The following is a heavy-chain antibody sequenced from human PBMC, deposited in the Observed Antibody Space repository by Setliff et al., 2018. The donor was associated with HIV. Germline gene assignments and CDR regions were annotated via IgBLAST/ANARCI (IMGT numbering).Heavy chain of an antibody. V-gene: IGHV4-39*01. CDR1: GGSISSSNYY. CDR3: ARRVILSYGYYFDY. J-gene: IGHJ4*02. CDR2: IYYSGNT. D-gene: IGHD3-16*02. Sequence: SETLSLTCTVSGGSISSSNYYWGWLRQPPGKGLEWIGSIYYSGNTYYNPSLKSRVTISVDPSKNQFSLKLSSVTAADTAVYHCARRVILSYGYYFDYWGQGTLVTVSS.